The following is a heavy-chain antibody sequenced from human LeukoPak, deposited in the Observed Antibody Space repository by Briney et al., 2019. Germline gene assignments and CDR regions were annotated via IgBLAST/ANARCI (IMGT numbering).Heavy chain of an antibody. V-gene: IGHV4-4*07. J-gene: IGHJ5*02. CDR1: GGSISSYY. Sequence: PSETLSLTCTVSGGSISSYYWSWIRQPAGKGLEWIGRIYTSGSTNYNPSLKSRVTMSVDTSKNQFSLKLSSVTAADTAVYYCARHPSLSYCSGGSCWFDPWGQGTLVTVSS. D-gene: IGHD2-15*01. CDR2: IYTSGST. CDR3: ARHPSLSYCSGGSCWFDP.